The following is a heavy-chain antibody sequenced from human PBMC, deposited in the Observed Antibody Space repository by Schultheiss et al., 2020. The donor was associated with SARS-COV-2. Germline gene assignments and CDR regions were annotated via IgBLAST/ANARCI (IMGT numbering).Heavy chain of an antibody. V-gene: IGHV4-38-2*01. Sequence: SETLSLTCAVSGYSISSGYYWGWIRQPPGKGLEWIGSIYHSGSTYYNPSLKSRVTISVDTSKNQFSLKLSSVTAADTAVYYCARGDSSYDYWGQGTLVTVSS. J-gene: IGHJ4*02. D-gene: IGHD6-13*01. CDR3: ARGDSSYDY. CDR2: IYHSGST. CDR1: GYSISSGYY.